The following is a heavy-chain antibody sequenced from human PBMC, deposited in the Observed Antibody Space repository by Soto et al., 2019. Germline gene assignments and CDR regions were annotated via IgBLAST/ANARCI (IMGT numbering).Heavy chain of an antibody. V-gene: IGHV3-43*01. CDR2: ISWDGGST. CDR1: GFTFNDYT. J-gene: IGHJ4*02. D-gene: IGHD5-12*01. CDR3: AKERGRDGYNFQQPLDY. Sequence: EVQLVESGGVVVQPGGSLRLSCAASGFTFNDYTMHWVRQAPGKGLEWVSLISWDGGSTYYADSVKGRFTISRHNSKNYLYLQMNSLSTEDTSLYYCAKERGRDGYNFQQPLDYWGQGTLVTVSS.